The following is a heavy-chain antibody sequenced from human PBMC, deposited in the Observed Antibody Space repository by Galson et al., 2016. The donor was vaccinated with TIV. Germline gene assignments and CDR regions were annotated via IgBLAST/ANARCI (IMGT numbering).Heavy chain of an antibody. J-gene: IGHJ6*03. V-gene: IGHV1-2*06. CDR2: INPNSGDT. Sequence: SVKVSCKASGYTFTGYYMHWVRQAPGQGLEWVGRINPNSGDTIYGQKFQGRVTMTRDTSINTAYMELSRLRSDDTAVYYCARDQVVPANYYYYYMDVWGKGTTVTVSS. CDR1: GYTFTGYY. CDR3: ARDQVVPANYYYYYMDV. D-gene: IGHD2-2*01.